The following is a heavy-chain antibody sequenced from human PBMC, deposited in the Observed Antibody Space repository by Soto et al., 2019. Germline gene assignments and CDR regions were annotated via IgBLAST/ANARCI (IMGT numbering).Heavy chain of an antibody. CDR3: ARTTYCGGDCRRFDY. D-gene: IGHD2-21*02. Sequence: SETLSLTCTVSGGSISSYYWSWIRQPPGKGLEWIGYIYYSGSTNYNPSLKSRVTISVDTSKNQFSLKLNSVTAADTAVYYCARTTYCGGDCRRFDYWGQGTLVTVSS. CDR1: GGSISSYY. J-gene: IGHJ4*02. V-gene: IGHV4-59*01. CDR2: IYYSGST.